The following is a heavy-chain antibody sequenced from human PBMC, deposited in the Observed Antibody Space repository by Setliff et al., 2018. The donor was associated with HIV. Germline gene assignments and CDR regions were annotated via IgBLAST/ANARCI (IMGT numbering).Heavy chain of an antibody. Sequence: PSETLSLTCTVSGGSVSNSYCSWIRQPAGKGLQWIGRIYTSGSTNFNPSLKSRVTMSLDTSKNQFSLKLSSVTAADTAVYYCVQSSDSYYYFGYWGQGTQVTVSS. CDR1: GGSVSNSY. D-gene: IGHD1-26*01. CDR3: VQSSDSYYYFGY. J-gene: IGHJ4*02. V-gene: IGHV4-4*07. CDR2: IYTSGST.